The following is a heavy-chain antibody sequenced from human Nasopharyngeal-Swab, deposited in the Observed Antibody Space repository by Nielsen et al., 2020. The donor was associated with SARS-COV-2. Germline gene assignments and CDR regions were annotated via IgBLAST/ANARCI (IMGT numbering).Heavy chain of an antibody. CDR3: ASVGSSSWYQLWFDP. D-gene: IGHD6-13*01. Sequence: WIRQPPGKGLEWIGEINHSGSTNYNPSLKSRVTISVDTSKNQFPLKLSSVTAADTAVYYCASVGSSSWYQLWFDPWGQGTLVTVSS. CDR2: INHSGST. J-gene: IGHJ5*02. V-gene: IGHV4-34*01.